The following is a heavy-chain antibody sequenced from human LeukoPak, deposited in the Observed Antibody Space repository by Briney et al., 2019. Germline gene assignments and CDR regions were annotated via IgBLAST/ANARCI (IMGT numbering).Heavy chain of an antibody. CDR2: ISAYNGNT. CDR1: GYNFTRYG. V-gene: IGHV1-18*04. J-gene: IGHJ4*02. Sequence: GASVKVSCKASGYNFTRYGISWVRQAPGQGLEGMGWISAYNGNTNYAQKLQGRVTMTTDTSTSTAYMELRSLRSDDTAVYYCARHHQWSGYCLFDYWGQGTLVTVSS. D-gene: IGHD3-3*01. CDR3: ARHHQWSGYCLFDY.